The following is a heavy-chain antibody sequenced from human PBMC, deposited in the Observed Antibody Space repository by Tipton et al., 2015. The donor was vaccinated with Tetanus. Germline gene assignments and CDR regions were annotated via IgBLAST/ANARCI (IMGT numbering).Heavy chain of an antibody. CDR2: IYNIGTT. V-gene: IGHV4-4*08. D-gene: IGHD2-21*02. Sequence: TLSLTCTVSGDSISSFHWSWIRQPPGKGLEWIGYIYNIGTTKYNPSLKSRVTILLDMSKNQLSLKLSSMTAADTAVYYCARDRGVTSPFGSYYYGMDVWGQGTTVTVSS. CDR3: ARDRGVTSPFGSYYYGMDV. CDR1: GDSISSFH. J-gene: IGHJ6*02.